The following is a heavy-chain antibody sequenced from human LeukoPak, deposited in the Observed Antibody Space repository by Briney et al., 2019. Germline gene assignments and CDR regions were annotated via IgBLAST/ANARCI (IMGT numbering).Heavy chain of an antibody. D-gene: IGHD3-10*01. CDR2: IYYSGST. CDR1: GGSISSYY. CDR3: ARSYGSGSFYYFDY. V-gene: IGHV4-59*01. Sequence: RSETLSLICTVSGGSISSYYCSWIRQPPGKGLEWIGYIYYSGSTNYNPSLKSRVSISVDTSKNQFSLKLSSVTAADTAVYYCARSYGSGSFYYFDYWGKGTQVTVSS. J-gene: IGHJ4*02.